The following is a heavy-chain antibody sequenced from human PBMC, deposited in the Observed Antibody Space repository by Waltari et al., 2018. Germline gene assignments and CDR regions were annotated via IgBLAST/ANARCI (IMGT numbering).Heavy chain of an antibody. Sequence: VQLQESGPGLVKPSETLSLRCNVSGDSIRSHFWGWIRQAPGKGPEWIGHMYFSGTKDYNPSLKSRVAISIDTSKNHFSLNLRSVTAADTAIYYCARLPRGSVIIGAFDIWGQGTQVTVSS. D-gene: IGHD3-22*01. CDR1: GDSIRSHF. CDR3: ARLPRGSVIIGAFDI. V-gene: IGHV4-59*11. J-gene: IGHJ3*02. CDR2: MYFSGTK.